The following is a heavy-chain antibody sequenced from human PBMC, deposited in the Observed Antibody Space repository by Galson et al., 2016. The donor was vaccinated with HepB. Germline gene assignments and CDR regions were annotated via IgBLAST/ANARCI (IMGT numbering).Heavy chain of an antibody. Sequence: SLRLSCAASGFTFSDYYMSWIRQAPGKGLEWVSYISVTSTYTNYADSVKGRFTVSRDNAKNSLYLQMNTLRAEDTAIYYCARDGGSYCGGDCSDYYFDYWGQGTRVTVSS. V-gene: IGHV3-11*06. D-gene: IGHD2-21*02. CDR1: GFTFSDYY. CDR3: ARDGGSYCGGDCSDYYFDY. J-gene: IGHJ4*02. CDR2: ISVTSTYT.